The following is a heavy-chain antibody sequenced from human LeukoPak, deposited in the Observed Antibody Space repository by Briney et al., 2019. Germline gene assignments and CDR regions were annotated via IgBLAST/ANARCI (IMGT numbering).Heavy chain of an antibody. CDR1: RRTFRTHA. J-gene: IGHJ4*02. CDR3: ARDHDSGWNGGQTFAF. V-gene: IGHV1-69*05. D-gene: IGHD5-12*01. Sequence: SVKASCKTSRRTFRTHAISWVRHAHGQVLEWVGGAVPAFQTPKYAKNLQGRVTITTDASTSTAFMGVSSLRTDEPAVYYRARDHDSGWNGGQTFAFWGQGTQVTVSS. CDR2: AVPAFQTP.